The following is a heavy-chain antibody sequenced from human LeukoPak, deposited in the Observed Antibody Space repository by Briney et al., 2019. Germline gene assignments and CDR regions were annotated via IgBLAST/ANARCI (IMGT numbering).Heavy chain of an antibody. CDR1: GGSISSGGYS. CDR3: ARGDDILTGYQN. Sequence: PQTLSLTCAVSGGSISSGGYSWSWIRQPPGKGLEWIGYIYHSGSTYYNPSLKSRVTISVDRSKNQFSLKLSSVTAADTAVYYCARGDDILTGYQNWGQGTLVTVSS. D-gene: IGHD3-9*01. V-gene: IGHV4-30-2*01. J-gene: IGHJ4*02. CDR2: IYHSGST.